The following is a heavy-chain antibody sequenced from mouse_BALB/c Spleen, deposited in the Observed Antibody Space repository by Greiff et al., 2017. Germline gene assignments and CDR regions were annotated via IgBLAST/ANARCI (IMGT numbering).Heavy chain of an antibody. CDR1: GFNIKDTY. Sequence: EVQLQQSGAELVKPGASVKLSCTASGFNIKDTYMHWVKQRPEQGLEWIGRIDPANGNTKYDPKFQGKATITADTSSNTAYLQLSSLTSEDTAVYYGGTYGNYLSYWYFDVWGAGTTVTVSS. D-gene: IGHD2-10*02. CDR2: IDPANGNT. J-gene: IGHJ1*01. CDR3: GTYGNYLSYWYFDV. V-gene: IGHV14-3*02.